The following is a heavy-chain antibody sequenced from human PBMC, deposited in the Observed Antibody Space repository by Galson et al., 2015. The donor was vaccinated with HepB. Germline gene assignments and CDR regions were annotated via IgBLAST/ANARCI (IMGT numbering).Heavy chain of an antibody. V-gene: IGHV4-39*01. CDR1: GGSISSSSYY. Sequence: CTVSGGSISSSSYYWGWIRQPPGKGLEWIGSIYYSGSTYYNPSLKSRVTISVDTSKNQFSLKLSSVTAADTAVYYCARQGIAAAGRAVGYWGQGTLVTVSS. CDR2: IYYSGST. J-gene: IGHJ4*02. D-gene: IGHD6-13*01. CDR3: ARQGIAAAGRAVGY.